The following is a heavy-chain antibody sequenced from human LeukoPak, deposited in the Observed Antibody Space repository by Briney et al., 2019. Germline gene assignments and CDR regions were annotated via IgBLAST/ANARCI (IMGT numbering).Heavy chain of an antibody. V-gene: IGHV3-30*02. CDR3: ANIPNSFVPDY. CDR1: GFSFSNFG. Sequence: GGSLRLFCAASGFSFSNFGMHWVRQAPGKGLEWVAFVQKDGSYAKYGDSVKGRFTISRDNSKNTLYLQMNSLRVEDTAVYYCANIPNSFVPDYWGQGSLVTVSS. CDR2: VQKDGSYA. J-gene: IGHJ4*02. D-gene: IGHD2-21*01.